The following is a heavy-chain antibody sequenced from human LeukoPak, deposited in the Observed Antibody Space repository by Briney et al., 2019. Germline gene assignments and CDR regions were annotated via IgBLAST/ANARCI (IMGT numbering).Heavy chain of an antibody. CDR2: IRSKDYGGTI. J-gene: IGHJ4*02. CDR1: GFTFGDYA. V-gene: IGHV3-49*03. Sequence: GSLRLSCTASGFTFGDYAMSWFRQAPGKGLEWVGFIRSKDYGGTIEYAASVKGRFTISRDDSKSIAYLQMNSLKTEDTAVYYCTRVTMVRGVWYFDYWGQGTLVTVSS. D-gene: IGHD3-10*01. CDR3: TRVTMVRGVWYFDY.